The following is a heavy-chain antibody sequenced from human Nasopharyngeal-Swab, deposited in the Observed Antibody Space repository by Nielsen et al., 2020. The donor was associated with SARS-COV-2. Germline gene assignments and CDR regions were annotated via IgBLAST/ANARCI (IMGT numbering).Heavy chain of an antibody. Sequence: SLKISCAASGFTFDDYTMYWVRQAPGKGLEWVSGINWNSASKGYADSVKDRFTISRDNAKNSLYLLMNSLRSEDTALYYCARGTADYSNPSFDYWGQGTLVTVPS. CDR3: ARGTADYSNPSFDY. CDR1: GFTFDDYT. J-gene: IGHJ4*02. D-gene: IGHD4-11*01. V-gene: IGHV3-9*01. CDR2: INWNSASK.